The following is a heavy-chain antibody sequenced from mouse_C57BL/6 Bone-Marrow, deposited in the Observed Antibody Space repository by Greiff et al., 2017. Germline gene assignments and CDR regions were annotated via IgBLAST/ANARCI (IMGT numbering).Heavy chain of an antibody. V-gene: IGHV7-1*01. CDR1: GFTFSDFY. CDR3: ARDPYYGSIYGAMDY. J-gene: IGHJ4*01. Sequence: EVQGVESGGGLVQSGRSLRLSCATSGFTFSDFYMEWVRQAPGKGLEWIAACRNKANDYTTESSASVQGRFIVSRDTSQSILYLQMYALRAGDTTIYYCARDPYYGSIYGAMDYWGQGTSVTVSS. D-gene: IGHD1-1*01. CDR2: CRNKANDYTT.